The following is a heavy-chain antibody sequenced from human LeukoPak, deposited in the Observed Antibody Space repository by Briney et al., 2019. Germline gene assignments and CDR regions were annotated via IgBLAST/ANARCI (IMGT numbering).Heavy chain of an antibody. V-gene: IGHV3-53*01. Sequence: PGGSLILSCAASGFTVSSNYMNWVRQAPGKGLEWVSIIYSGGSTYYADSVKGRFTISRDNSKNTLYLQMNSLRAEDTAVYYCARQEVVEDTFDIWGQGTMVTVSS. CDR1: GFTVSSNY. J-gene: IGHJ3*02. D-gene: IGHD2-15*01. CDR2: IYSGGST. CDR3: ARQEVVEDTFDI.